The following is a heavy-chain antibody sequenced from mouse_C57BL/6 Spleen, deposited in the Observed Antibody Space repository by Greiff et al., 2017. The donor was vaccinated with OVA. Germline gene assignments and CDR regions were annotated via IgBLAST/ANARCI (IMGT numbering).Heavy chain of an antibody. CDR3: ARDYYGSSYYLDY. V-gene: IGHV1-80*01. CDR1: GYAFSSYW. D-gene: IGHD1-1*01. CDR2: IYPGDGDT. Sequence: VKLMESGAELVKPGASVKISCKASGYAFSSYWMNWVKQRPGKGLEWIGQIYPGDGDTNYNGKFKGKATLTADKSSSTAYMQLSSLTSEDSAVYFCARDYYGSSYYLDYWGKGTTLTVSS. J-gene: IGHJ2*01.